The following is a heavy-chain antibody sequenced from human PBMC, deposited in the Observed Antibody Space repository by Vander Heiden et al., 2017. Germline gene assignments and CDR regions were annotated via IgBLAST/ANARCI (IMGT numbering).Heavy chain of an antibody. V-gene: IGHV3-33*01. CDR2: IWYDGSNK. CDR3: ARVGPGYSSSWYRWYFDY. J-gene: IGHJ4*02. Sequence: QVQLVESGGGVVQPGRSLRLSCAASGFTFSSYSMHWVRQAPGKGLEWVAVIWYDGSNKYYADSVKGRFTISRDNSKNTLYLQMNSLRAEDTAVYYCARVGPGYSSSWYRWYFDYWGQGTLVTVSS. D-gene: IGHD6-13*01. CDR1: GFTFSSYS.